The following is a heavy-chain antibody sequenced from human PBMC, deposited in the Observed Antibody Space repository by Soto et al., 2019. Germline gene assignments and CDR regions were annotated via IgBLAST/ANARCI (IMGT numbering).Heavy chain of an antibody. V-gene: IGHV1-69*13. J-gene: IGHJ6*02. Sequence: SVKVSCKASGGTFSSYAISWVRQAPGQGLEWMGGIIPIFGTANYAQKFQGRVTITADESTSTAYMELSSLRSEDTAVYYCARSSSLEYYYYYSGMDVWGQGTTVTVSS. CDR2: IIPIFGTA. CDR3: ARSSSLEYYYYYSGMDV. CDR1: GGTFSSYA. D-gene: IGHD3-3*01.